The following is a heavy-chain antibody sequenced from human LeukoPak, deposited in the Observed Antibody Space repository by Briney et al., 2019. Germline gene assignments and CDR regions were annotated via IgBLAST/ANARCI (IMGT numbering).Heavy chain of an antibody. CDR2: ISSSGSPI. CDR1: GFTFSSYE. V-gene: IGHV3-48*03. J-gene: IGHJ4*02. CDR3: ARDERGARPDFY. D-gene: IGHD6-6*01. Sequence: GGSLRLSCAASGFTFSSYEMNWVRQAPGKGMEWVSYISSSGSPIYYADFVKGRFTISRDNAKNSLYLQMNSLRAEDTAVYYCARDERGARPDFYWGQGTLVTVSS.